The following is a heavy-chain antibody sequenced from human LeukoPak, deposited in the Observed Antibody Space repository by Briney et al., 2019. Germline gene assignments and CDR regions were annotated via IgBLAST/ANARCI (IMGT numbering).Heavy chain of an antibody. J-gene: IGHJ5*02. V-gene: IGHV4-30-2*01. Sequence: PSETLSLTCAVSGGSISSSGYSWSWIRQPPGKGLEWIGYIYHSGSTYYNPSLKSRVTISVDRSKNQFSLKMSSVTPADTAVYYCDRVRYCSSTSCSDNWFDPWGQGTLVTVSS. CDR3: DRVRYCSSTSCSDNWFDP. CDR1: GGSISSSGYS. D-gene: IGHD2-2*01. CDR2: IYHSGST.